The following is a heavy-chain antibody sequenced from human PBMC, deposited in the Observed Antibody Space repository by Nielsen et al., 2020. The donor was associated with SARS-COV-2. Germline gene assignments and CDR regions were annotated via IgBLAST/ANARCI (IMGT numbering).Heavy chain of an antibody. CDR3: ARGRLVGPTNFDS. Sequence: ASVKVSCKASGYTFISYGISWVRQAPGQGLEWMGRINPNSGGANYAQKFQGRVTMTRDTSISTAYMELSSLRSDDTGIYYCARGRLVGPTNFDSWGQGSLVTVSS. CDR2: INPNSGGA. V-gene: IGHV1-2*05. J-gene: IGHJ4*02. CDR1: GYTFISYG. D-gene: IGHD1-26*01.